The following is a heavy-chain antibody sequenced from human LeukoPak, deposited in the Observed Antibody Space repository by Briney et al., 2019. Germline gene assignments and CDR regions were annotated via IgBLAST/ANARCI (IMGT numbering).Heavy chain of an antibody. J-gene: IGHJ3*02. CDR2: ISYDGSNK. D-gene: IGHD3-9*01. CDR3: ARPYYDILTGYYKNLRAFDI. V-gene: IGHV3-30*03. CDR1: GFTFSSYG. Sequence: GGSLRLSCAASGFTFSSYGMHWVRQAPGKGLEWDAVISYDGSNKYYADSVKGRFTISRDNSKNTLYLQMNSLRAEDTAVYYCARPYYDILTGYYKNLRAFDIWGQGKMVTVSS.